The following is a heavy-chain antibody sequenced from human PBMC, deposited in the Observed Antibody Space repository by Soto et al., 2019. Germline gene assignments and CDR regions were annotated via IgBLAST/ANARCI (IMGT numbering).Heavy chain of an antibody. CDR2: IYYSGST. D-gene: IGHD5-18*01. CDR1: GGSISSGGYY. CDR3: ARDRSNRYSYGPKPRYYYYMDV. V-gene: IGHV4-31*03. J-gene: IGHJ6*03. Sequence: PSETLSLTCTVSGGSISSGGYYWSWIRQHPGKGLEWIGYIYYSGSTYYNPSLKSRVTISVDTSKNQFSLKLSSVTAADTAVYYCARDRSNRYSYGPKPRYYYYMDVWGKGTTVTVSS.